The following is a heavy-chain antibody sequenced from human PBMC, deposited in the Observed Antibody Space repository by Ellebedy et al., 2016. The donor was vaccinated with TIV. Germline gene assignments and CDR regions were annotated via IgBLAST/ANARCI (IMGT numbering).Heavy chain of an antibody. CDR3: AKEGAFRVRGANEGRDAFDI. CDR1: GFTFSSYG. CDR2: IWYDGSNK. V-gene: IGHV3-30*02. J-gene: IGHJ3*02. D-gene: IGHD3-10*01. Sequence: GESLKISXAASGFTFSSYGMHWVRQAPGKGLEWVAVIWYDGSNKYYADSVKGRFTISRDNSKNTLYLQMNSLRAEDTAVYYCAKEGAFRVRGANEGRDAFDIWGQGTMVTVSS.